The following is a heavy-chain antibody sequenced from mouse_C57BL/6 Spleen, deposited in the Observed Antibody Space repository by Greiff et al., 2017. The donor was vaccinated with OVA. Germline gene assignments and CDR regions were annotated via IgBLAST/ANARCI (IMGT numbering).Heavy chain of an antibody. J-gene: IGHJ2*01. CDR3: ARGDTGY. D-gene: IGHD4-1*01. V-gene: IGHV1-69*01. CDR2: IDPSDSYT. Sequence: QVQLQQPGAELVMPGASVKLSCKASGYTFTSYWMHWVKQRPGQGLEWIGEIDPSDSYTNYNQKFKGKSTLTVDKSSSTAYMQLSSLTSDDAAVYYCARGDTGYWGQGTTLTVSS. CDR1: GYTFTSYW.